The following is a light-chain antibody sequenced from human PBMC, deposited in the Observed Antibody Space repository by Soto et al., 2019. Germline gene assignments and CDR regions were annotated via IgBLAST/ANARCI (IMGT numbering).Light chain of an antibody. Sequence: IQMTQSPSSLSASVGDRVTITCQATQDIRKYLNWYQQKPGKAPKLLIYDASSLETGVPSRFSGSGSGTDFTLTISSLQAEDFATYYCQQATSFPLTFGGGTKVE. CDR3: QQATSFPLT. CDR1: QDIRKY. J-gene: IGKJ4*01. V-gene: IGKV1-33*01. CDR2: DAS.